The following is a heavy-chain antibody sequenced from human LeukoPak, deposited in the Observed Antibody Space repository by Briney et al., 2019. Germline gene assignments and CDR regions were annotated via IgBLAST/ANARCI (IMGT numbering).Heavy chain of an antibody. CDR3: ARGAYGDYVYGDYFDY. CDR2: IYHTGST. Sequence: SETLSLTCAVSGGSISSGGSSWNWIRQSPGTGLEWIGYIYHTGSTYYNPSLKSRVTISVDRSKSQFSLKLTSVTAADTAVYYCARGAYGDYVYGDYFDYWGQGTLVTVSS. D-gene: IGHD4-17*01. J-gene: IGHJ4*02. CDR1: GGSISSGGSS. V-gene: IGHV4-30-2*06.